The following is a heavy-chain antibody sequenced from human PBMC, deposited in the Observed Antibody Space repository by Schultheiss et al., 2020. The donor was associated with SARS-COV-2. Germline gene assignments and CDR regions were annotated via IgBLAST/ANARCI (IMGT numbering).Heavy chain of an antibody. CDR1: GFTFSSYS. V-gene: IGHV3-48*04. J-gene: IGHJ6*04. CDR2: ISSSSSTI. Sequence: GGSLRLSCAASGFTFSSYSMNWVRQAPGKGLEWVSYISSSSSTIYYADSVKGRFTISRDNAKNSLYLQMNSLRAEDTAVYYCARAWPPLTVTTYYYGMDVWGKGTTVTVSS. D-gene: IGHD4-11*01. CDR3: ARAWPPLTVTTYYYGMDV.